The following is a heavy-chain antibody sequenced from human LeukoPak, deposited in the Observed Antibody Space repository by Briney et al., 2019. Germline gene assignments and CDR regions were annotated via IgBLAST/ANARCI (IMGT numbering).Heavy chain of an antibody. J-gene: IGHJ4*02. V-gene: IGHV3-23*01. CDR2: LSGSGAGT. Sequence: GGSLRLSCAASGFTFSDYTLGWVRQAPGRGLEWVATLSGSGAGTYYSDSVQGRFTISRDNSKRTLFLQMNSLRAEDTAFYYCAKAELGVDTFFDYWGQGTLVTVSS. CDR3: AKAELGVDTFFDY. CDR1: GFTFSDYT. D-gene: IGHD3-3*01.